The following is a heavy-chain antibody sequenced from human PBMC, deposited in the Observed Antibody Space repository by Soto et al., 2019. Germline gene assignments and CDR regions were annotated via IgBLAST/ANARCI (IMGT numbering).Heavy chain of an antibody. CDR1: GCSIGSGGYY. J-gene: IGHJ4*02. CDR3: AIDGGPYDDYIPFDY. CDR2: IYYSGST. D-gene: IGHD4-17*01. V-gene: IGHV4-31*03. Sequence: SETLSLTCTVSGCSIGSGGYYWSWIRQHPGKGLEWIGYIYYSGSTYYNPSLKSRVTISVDTSKNQFSLKLSSVTAADTAVYYCAIDGGPYDDYIPFDYCGQGTLVTVSS.